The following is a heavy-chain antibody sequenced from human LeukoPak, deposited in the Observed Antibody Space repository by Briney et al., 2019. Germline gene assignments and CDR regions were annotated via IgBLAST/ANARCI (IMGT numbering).Heavy chain of an antibody. D-gene: IGHD6-6*01. J-gene: IGHJ6*03. Sequence: VGSLRLSCEASGFTFSTFPMHWVRQTPDKGLEWVAVISDDGRDLYYADSVKGRFTISRDNSKNTLYLQMHSVSPEDTAVVYCARVGRVSIYPSYMDVWGKGTTVTVSS. CDR1: GFTFSTFP. V-gene: IGHV3-30*04. CDR2: ISDDGRDL. CDR3: ARVGRVSIYPSYMDV.